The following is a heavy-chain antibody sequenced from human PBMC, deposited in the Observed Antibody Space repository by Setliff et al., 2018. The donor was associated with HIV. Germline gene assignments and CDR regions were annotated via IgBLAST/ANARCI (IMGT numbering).Heavy chain of an antibody. D-gene: IGHD4-17*01. Sequence: PGGSLRLSCAASGFTFSNYAMSWVRQAPGKGLEWVSSISGSGNSAYYADSVKGRFTISRDNSKNTLYLQMNSLRVEDTAIYYCTKGVQRLRPYYFDSWGQGTLVTVSS. CDR3: TKGVQRLRPYYFDS. CDR1: GFTFSNYA. CDR2: ISGSGNSA. V-gene: IGHV3-23*01. J-gene: IGHJ4*02.